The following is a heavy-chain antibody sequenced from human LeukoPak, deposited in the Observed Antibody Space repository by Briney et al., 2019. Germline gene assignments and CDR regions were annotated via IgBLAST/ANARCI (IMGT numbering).Heavy chain of an antibody. Sequence: GASVKVSCKASGYTFTGYYMHWVRQAPGQGLEWMGGIIPIFGTANYAQKFQGRVTITADESTSTAYMELSSLRSEDTAVYYCARISYYDFWSGYSWGQGTLVTVSS. V-gene: IGHV1-69*13. CDR2: IIPIFGTA. CDR3: ARISYYDFWSGYS. D-gene: IGHD3-3*01. CDR1: GYTFTGYY. J-gene: IGHJ4*02.